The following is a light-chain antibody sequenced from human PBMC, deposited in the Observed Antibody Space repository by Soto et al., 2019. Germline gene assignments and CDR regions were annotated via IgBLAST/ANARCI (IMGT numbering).Light chain of an antibody. J-gene: IGKJ1*01. Sequence: EIVMTQFPATLSKSPGESATFSCRASQSISTKLAWYQQRPGQAPRLLMYGASTGATGIPARFRGSGSGTEVTLTISSLQSEDFAVYYCQQYSRWVWKFGQGTKVDIK. V-gene: IGKV3-15*01. CDR1: QSISTK. CDR2: GAS. CDR3: QQYSRWVWK.